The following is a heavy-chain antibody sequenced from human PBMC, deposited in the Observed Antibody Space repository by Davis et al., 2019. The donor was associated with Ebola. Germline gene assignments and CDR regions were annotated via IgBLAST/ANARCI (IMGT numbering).Heavy chain of an antibody. J-gene: IGHJ4*02. V-gene: IGHV1-3*01. CDR3: ATGAPSPYGVYSKYYFDY. CDR1: GYTFTSYA. D-gene: IGHD4-17*01. Sequence: ASVKVSCKASGYTFTSYAMHWVRQAPGQRLEWMGWINAGNGNTKYSQKFQGRVTITRDTSASTAYMELSSLRSEDTAVYYCATGAPSPYGVYSKYYFDYWGQGTLVTVSS. CDR2: INAGNGNT.